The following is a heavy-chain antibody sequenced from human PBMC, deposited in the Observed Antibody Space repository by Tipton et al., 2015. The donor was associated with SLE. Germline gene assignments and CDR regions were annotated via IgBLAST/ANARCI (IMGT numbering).Heavy chain of an antibody. J-gene: IGHJ4*02. D-gene: IGHD3-16*01. CDR3: ARALRGETYLFDY. V-gene: IGHV4-59*08. Sequence: TLSLTCTVSGASINSNFWSWIRQSPGKGLEWIGYIYSGGSTKYNPYFESRVTMSIDTSKNQFSLKVTSVTAADTAVYFCARALRGETYLFDYWGQGTLVTVSS. CDR1: GASINSNF. CDR2: IYSGGST.